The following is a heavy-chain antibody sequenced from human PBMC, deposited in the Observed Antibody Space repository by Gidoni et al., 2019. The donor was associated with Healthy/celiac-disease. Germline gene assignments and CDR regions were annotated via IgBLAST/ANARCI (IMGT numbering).Heavy chain of an antibody. Sequence: QVQLVQSGAEVKKPGASVKVSCKASGYTFTSYGISWVRQAPGQGLEWMGWISAYNGNTNYAQKLQGRVTMTTDISTSTAYMELRSLRSDDTAVYYCASAAAGIPTEDYGMDVWGQGTTVTVSS. V-gene: IGHV1-18*01. D-gene: IGHD6-13*01. CDR2: ISAYNGNT. J-gene: IGHJ6*02. CDR3: ASAAAGIPTEDYGMDV. CDR1: GYTFTSYG.